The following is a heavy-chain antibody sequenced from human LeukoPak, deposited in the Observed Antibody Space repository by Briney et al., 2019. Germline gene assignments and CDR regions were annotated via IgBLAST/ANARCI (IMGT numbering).Heavy chain of an antibody. J-gene: IGHJ4*02. CDR3: ARLLVTAIEPEYYFDY. CDR1: GYSLTSYW. D-gene: IGHD2-21*02. CDR2: IYPGDSDT. Sequence: GESLKISCKGSGYSLTSYWIGWVRQMPGKGLEWMGIIYPGDSDTRYSPSFQGQVTISADKSISTAYLQWSSLKASDTAMYYCARLLVTAIEPEYYFDYWGQGTLVTVSS. V-gene: IGHV5-51*01.